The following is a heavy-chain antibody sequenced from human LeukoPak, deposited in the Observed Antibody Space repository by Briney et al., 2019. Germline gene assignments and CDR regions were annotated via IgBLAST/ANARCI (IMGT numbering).Heavy chain of an antibody. D-gene: IGHD3-22*01. J-gene: IGHJ4*02. Sequence: SETLSLTCTVYGGSISSYYWSWIRQPPGKGLEWIGYIYYSGSTNYNPSLKSRVTISVDTSKNQFSLKLSSVTAADTAVYYCARANPYYYDSSGYYHDYWGQGTLVTVSS. CDR2: IYYSGST. CDR1: GGSISSYY. V-gene: IGHV4-59*01. CDR3: ARANPYYYDSSGYYHDY.